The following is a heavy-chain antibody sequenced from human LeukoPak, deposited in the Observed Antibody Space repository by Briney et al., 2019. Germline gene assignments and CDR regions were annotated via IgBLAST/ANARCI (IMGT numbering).Heavy chain of an antibody. V-gene: IGHV5-51*01. CDR2: IYPGDSDT. CDR3: ARDSSAAAPHYYYYYGMDV. D-gene: IGHD6-13*01. J-gene: IGHJ6*02. Sequence: GESLKISCKGSGYSFTNYWIGWVRQMPGKGLEWMGIIYPGDSDTRYSPSFQGQVTISADKSISTAYLQWSSLKASDTAMYYCARDSSAAAPHYYYYYGMDVWGQGTTVTVSS. CDR1: GYSFTNYW.